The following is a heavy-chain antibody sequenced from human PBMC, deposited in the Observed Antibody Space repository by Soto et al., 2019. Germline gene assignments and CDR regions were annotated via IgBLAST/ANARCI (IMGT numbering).Heavy chain of an antibody. J-gene: IGHJ5*02. CDR1: GYRFTSYW. V-gene: IGHV5-51*01. CDR2: IYPGDSDT. Sequence: GESLKISCKGSGYRFTSYWIGWVRQMPGKGLEWMGIIYPGDSDTRYSPSFQGQVTISADKSISTAYLQWSSLKASDNAMYYCAREPYYDILTGWFDPWGQGTLVTVSS. D-gene: IGHD3-9*01. CDR3: AREPYYDILTGWFDP.